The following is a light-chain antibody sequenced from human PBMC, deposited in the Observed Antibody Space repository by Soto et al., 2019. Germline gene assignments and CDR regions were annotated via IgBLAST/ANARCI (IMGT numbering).Light chain of an antibody. V-gene: IGLV1-44*01. Sequence: QSALTQPPSASGTPGQTVTISCSGSSSNIGTSSVHWYKHLPGTAPKPLIYTNDQRPPGVPDRFSGSKSGTSASLAISGLQSEDEADYYCAVWDDSLNGHVFGAGTKVTVL. CDR1: SSNIGTSS. CDR3: AVWDDSLNGHV. CDR2: TND. J-gene: IGLJ1*01.